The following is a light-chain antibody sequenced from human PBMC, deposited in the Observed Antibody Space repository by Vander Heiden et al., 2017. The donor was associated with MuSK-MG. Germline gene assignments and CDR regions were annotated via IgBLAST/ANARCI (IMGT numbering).Light chain of an antibody. J-gene: IGKJ2*01. CDR1: RSVSSY. Sequence: EVVLAQSPATLSLSLGERATLSCRASRSVSSYLAWYQQRPGQAPRLLIHDASTRATGIPPRFSGSGSGTDFTLTISSLEPEDFAVYYCQQRYNCPVTFGQGTKLEIK. CDR3: QQRYNCPVT. V-gene: IGKV3-11*01. CDR2: DAS.